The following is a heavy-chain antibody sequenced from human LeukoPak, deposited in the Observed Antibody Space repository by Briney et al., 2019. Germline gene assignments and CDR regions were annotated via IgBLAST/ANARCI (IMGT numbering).Heavy chain of an antibody. CDR2: IIPIFGTA. Sequence: SVKVSCKASGGTFSSYAISWVRQAPGQGREWMGGIIPIFGTANYAQKFQGRVTITTDESTSTAYMEMSRLRSEDTAVYYCAREELYSSGWQPSPWGQGTLVTVSS. D-gene: IGHD6-19*01. CDR3: AREELYSSGWQPSP. V-gene: IGHV1-69*05. J-gene: IGHJ5*02. CDR1: GGTFSSYA.